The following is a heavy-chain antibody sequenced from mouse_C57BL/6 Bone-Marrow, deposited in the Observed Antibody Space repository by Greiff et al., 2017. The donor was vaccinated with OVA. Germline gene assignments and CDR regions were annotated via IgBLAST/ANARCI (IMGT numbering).Heavy chain of an antibody. J-gene: IGHJ1*03. Sequence: EVQLQESGPGLVKPSQSLSLTCSVTGYSITSGYYWNWIRQFPGNKLEWMGYISYDGSNNYNPSLKNRISITRDTSKNQFFLKLNSVTTEDTATYYCARDRGLRWYFDVWGTGTTVTVSS. CDR3: ARDRGLRWYFDV. D-gene: IGHD2-4*01. CDR2: ISYDGSN. CDR1: GYSITSGYY. V-gene: IGHV3-6*01.